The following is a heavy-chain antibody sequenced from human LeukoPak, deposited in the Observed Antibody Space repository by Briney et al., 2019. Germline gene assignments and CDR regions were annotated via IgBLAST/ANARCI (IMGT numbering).Heavy chain of an antibody. V-gene: IGHV3-30*18. Sequence: GGSLRLSCAASGFTFSTYGMHWVRQAPGKGVEWMALLSYDGSNKYYADSVKGRFTISRDNSKNTVYLQMNSLRAEDTAVYYCAKGGYCSSSSCYQGVFDIWGQGTMVTVSS. CDR3: AKGGYCSSSSCYQGVFDI. CDR2: LSYDGSNK. CDR1: GFTFSTYG. J-gene: IGHJ3*02. D-gene: IGHD2-2*03.